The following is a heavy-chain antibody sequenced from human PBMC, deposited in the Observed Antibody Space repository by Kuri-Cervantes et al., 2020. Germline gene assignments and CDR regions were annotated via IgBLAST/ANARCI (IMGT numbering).Heavy chain of an antibody. D-gene: IGHD1-26*01. Sequence: GGSLRLSCAASGFTFSSYWMNWVRQAPGKGLEWVGRTRNKANSYTTEYAASVEGRFTISRDDSKNSLYLQMNSLKTEDTAVYYCARDALAEWGSYFDYWGQGTLVTVSS. J-gene: IGHJ4*02. CDR1: GFTFSSYW. CDR2: TRNKANSYTT. CDR3: ARDALAEWGSYFDY. V-gene: IGHV3-72*01.